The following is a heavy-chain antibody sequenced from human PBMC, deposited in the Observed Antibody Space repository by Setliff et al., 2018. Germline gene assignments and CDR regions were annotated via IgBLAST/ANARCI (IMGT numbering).Heavy chain of an antibody. CDR1: GESISDSY. CDR2: IYHSGST. V-gene: IGHV4-38-2*02. CDR3: ARERPVGVATINFPAWAFDI. J-gene: IGHJ3*02. Sequence: PSETLSLTCGVYGESISDSYWSWIRQPPGKGLEWIGSIYHSGSTYYNPSLKSRVTISVDTSKNQFSLKLSSVTAADTAVYYCARERPVGVATINFPAWAFDIWGQGTMVTVSS. D-gene: IGHD5-12*01.